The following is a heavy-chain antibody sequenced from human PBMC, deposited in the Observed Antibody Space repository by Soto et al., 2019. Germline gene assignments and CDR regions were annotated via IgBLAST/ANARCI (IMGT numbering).Heavy chain of an antibody. CDR3: APGGYGSGPNLNNWFDP. Sequence: PSETLSLTCTVSGGSISSYYWSWIRQPPGKGLEWIGYIYYSGSTNCNPSLKSRVTISVDTSKNQFSLKLSSVTAADTAVYYCAPGGYGSGPNLNNWFDPWGQGTLVTVSS. V-gene: IGHV4-59*01. CDR2: IYYSGST. D-gene: IGHD3-10*01. J-gene: IGHJ5*02. CDR1: GGSISSYY.